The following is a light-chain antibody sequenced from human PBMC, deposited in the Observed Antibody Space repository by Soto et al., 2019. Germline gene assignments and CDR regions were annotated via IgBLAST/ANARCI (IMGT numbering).Light chain of an antibody. CDR3: QQYNNLPHT. CDR1: QSVSSN. V-gene: IGKV3-15*01. Sequence: EIVMTQSPATLSVSPGERATLSCRASQSVSSNLAWYQQKPGQAPRLLISGASTRATGIPARFSGSGSGTAFTLTISSLQSEDFAVYYCQQYNNLPHTFGQGTKLHIK. J-gene: IGKJ2*01. CDR2: GAS.